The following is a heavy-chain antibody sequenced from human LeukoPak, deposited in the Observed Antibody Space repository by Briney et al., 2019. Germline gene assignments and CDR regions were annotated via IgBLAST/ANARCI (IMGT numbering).Heavy chain of an antibody. CDR1: GGTFSSYA. J-gene: IGHJ3*02. CDR2: IIPIFGTA. Sequence: SVKVSCKASGGTFSSYAISWVRQAPGQGLEWMGGIIPIFGTANYAQKFQGRVTITADESTSTAYTELSSLRSEDTAVYYCARGPSSPELRLGELSLSYDAFDIWGQGTMVTVSS. CDR3: ARGPSSPELRLGELSLSYDAFDI. D-gene: IGHD3-16*02. V-gene: IGHV1-69*13.